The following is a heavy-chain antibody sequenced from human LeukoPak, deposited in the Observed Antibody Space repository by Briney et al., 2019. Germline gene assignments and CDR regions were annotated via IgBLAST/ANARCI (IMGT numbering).Heavy chain of an antibody. J-gene: IGHJ6*02. Sequence: PGRSLRLSCAASGFTFSSYAMHWVRQAPGKGLEWVAVISYDGSNKYYADSVRGRFTISRDNSKNTLYLQMNSLGAEDTAVYYCARDQGRGGRYYYYGMDVWGQGTTVTVSS. D-gene: IGHD3-10*01. CDR3: ARDQGRGGRYYYYGMDV. CDR2: ISYDGSNK. CDR1: GFTFSSYA. V-gene: IGHV3-30-3*01.